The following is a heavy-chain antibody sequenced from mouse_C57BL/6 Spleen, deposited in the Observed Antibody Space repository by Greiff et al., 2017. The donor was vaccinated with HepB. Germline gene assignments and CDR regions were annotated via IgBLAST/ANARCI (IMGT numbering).Heavy chain of an antibody. D-gene: IGHD1-1*01. V-gene: IGHV1-15*01. CDR3: TPILRGGDGYFDV. CDR1: GYTFTDYE. Sequence: VQLQQSGAELVRPGASVTLSCKASGYTFTDYEMHWVKQTPVHGLEWIGAIDPETGGTAYNQKFKGKAILTADKSSSTAYMELRSLTSEDSAGYYCTPILRGGDGYFDVWGTGTTVTVSS. J-gene: IGHJ1*03. CDR2: IDPETGGT.